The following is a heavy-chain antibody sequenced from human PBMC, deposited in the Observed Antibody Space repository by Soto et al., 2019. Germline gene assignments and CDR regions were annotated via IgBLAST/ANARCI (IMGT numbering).Heavy chain of an antibody. CDR3: AKVVVEWELLNGFDS. V-gene: IGHV1-2*02. J-gene: IGHJ5*01. CDR1: GYTFTGYY. D-gene: IGHD1-26*01. CDR2: INPNSGATT. Sequence: ASVKVSCKACGYTFTGYYMHWVRQAPGQGLEWMGWINPNSGATTYYADSVKGRFTISRDNSKNTLYLEMNSLRAEDTAVYYCAKVVVEWELLNGFDSWGQGTPVTVSS.